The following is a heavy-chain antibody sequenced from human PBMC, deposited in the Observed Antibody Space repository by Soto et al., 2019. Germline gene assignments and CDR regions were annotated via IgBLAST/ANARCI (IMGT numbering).Heavy chain of an antibody. CDR3: ARDQQQLVPFNWFDP. CDR1: GYTFTSYG. Sequence: QVQLVQSGAEVKKPGASVKVSCKASGYTFTSYGISWVRQAPGQGLEWMGWISAYNGNTNYAQKLQGRVTMTTDTSTSTAYMELRSPRSDDTAVYYCARDQQQLVPFNWFDPWGQGTLVTVSS. V-gene: IGHV1-18*01. CDR2: ISAYNGNT. J-gene: IGHJ5*02. D-gene: IGHD6-13*01.